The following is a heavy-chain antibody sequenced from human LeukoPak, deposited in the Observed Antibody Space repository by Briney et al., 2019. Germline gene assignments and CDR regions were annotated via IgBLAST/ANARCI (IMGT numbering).Heavy chain of an antibody. V-gene: IGHV4-4*07. J-gene: IGHJ5*02. D-gene: IGHD2-15*01. CDR3: ARGRCCSGGSCYGFDP. CDR1: GGSISSYY. CDR2: IYTSGST. Sequence: SETLSLTCTVSGGSISSYYWSWIRQPAGKGLEWIGRIYTSGSTNYNPSLKSRVTMSVDTSKNQFSLKLSSVTAADTAVYYCARGRCCSGGSCYGFDPWGQGTLVTVSS.